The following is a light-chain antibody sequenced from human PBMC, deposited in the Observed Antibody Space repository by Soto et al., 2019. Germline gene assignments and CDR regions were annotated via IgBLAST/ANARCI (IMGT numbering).Light chain of an antibody. Sequence: EIVLTQSPGTLSLSPGERATLSCRASQSVSSSYLAWYQQKPGQAPRLLIYGASSRATGIPDRFSGSGSGTAFTLTSSRLEPEDLAVYYCQQYGSSPLTFGGGTKVDIK. V-gene: IGKV3-20*01. CDR3: QQYGSSPLT. CDR2: GAS. J-gene: IGKJ4*01. CDR1: QSVSSSY.